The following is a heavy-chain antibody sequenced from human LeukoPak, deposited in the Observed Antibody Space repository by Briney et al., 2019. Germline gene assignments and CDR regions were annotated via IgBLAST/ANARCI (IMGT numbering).Heavy chain of an antibody. V-gene: IGHV1-69*05. CDR3: ARDQPNYYGSENWFDP. D-gene: IGHD3-10*01. J-gene: IGHJ5*02. CDR1: GGTFSSYA. Sequence: GSSVKVSCKASGGTFSSYAISWVRQAPGQGLEWMGRIIPIFGTANYAQKFQGRVTITTDESTSTAYMELSSLRSEDTAVYYCARDQPNYYGSENWFDPWGQGTLVTVSS. CDR2: IIPIFGTA.